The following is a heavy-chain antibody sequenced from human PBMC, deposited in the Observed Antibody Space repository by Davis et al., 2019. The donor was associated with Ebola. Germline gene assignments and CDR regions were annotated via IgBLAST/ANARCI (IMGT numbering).Heavy chain of an antibody. J-gene: IGHJ6*04. CDR3: ARGTGMDV. CDR1: GFTFSSYA. D-gene: IGHD2-8*01. Sequence: GESLKISCAASGFTFSSYAMHWVRQAPGKGLEWVAVISYDGSNKYYADSVKGRFTISRNNSKNTLYLQMNSLRAEDTAVYYCARGTGMDVWGEGTTVTVSS. CDR2: ISYDGSNK. V-gene: IGHV3-30-3*01.